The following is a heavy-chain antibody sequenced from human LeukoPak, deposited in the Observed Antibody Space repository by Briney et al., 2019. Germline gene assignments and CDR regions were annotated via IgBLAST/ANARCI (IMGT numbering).Heavy chain of an antibody. J-gene: IGHJ1*01. CDR3: ARDAGYCSSSSCGAYFQH. CDR2: IYYTGST. D-gene: IGHD2-2*01. CDR1: GGSISSYY. V-gene: IGHV4-59*01. Sequence: PSETLSLTCTVSGGSISSYYWSWIRQPPGKGLEWIGNIYYTGSTNYNPSLKSRVIISVDTSKNQFSLKLSSVTAADTAVYYCARDAGYCSSSSCGAYFQHWGQGTLVTVSS.